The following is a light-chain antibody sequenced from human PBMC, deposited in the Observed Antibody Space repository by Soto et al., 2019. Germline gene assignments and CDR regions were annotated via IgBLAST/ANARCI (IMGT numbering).Light chain of an antibody. V-gene: IGLV2-14*03. J-gene: IGLJ1*01. CDR1: NSDVGGYNY. CDR3: SSYTSSSTYV. CDR2: DVS. Sequence: QSALTQPASVSGSPGQSITISCTGSNSDVGGYNYVSWYQQHPGKAPKLLICDVSNRPSGVSNRFSGSKFGNTASLTISGLQAEDEADYYCSSYTSSSTYVFGTGTKLTVL.